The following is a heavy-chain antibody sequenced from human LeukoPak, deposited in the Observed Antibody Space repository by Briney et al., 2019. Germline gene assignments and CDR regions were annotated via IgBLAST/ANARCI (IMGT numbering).Heavy chain of an antibody. V-gene: IGHV3-23*01. J-gene: IGHJ4*02. Sequence: PGGCLRLSCAASGFAFSSQAMGWVRQAPGKGLEWVSVISDSGDITYYADSVKGRFTISRDNSKNTLFLLMNSLRAEDTAVYYCAKDARRTNGWYFFDYWGQGTLVSVSS. CDR3: AKDARRTNGWYFFDY. D-gene: IGHD6-19*01. CDR1: GFAFSSQA. CDR2: ISDSGDIT.